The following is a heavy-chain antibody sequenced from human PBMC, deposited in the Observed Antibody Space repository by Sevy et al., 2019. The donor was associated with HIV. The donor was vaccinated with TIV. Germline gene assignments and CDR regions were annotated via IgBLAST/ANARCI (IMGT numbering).Heavy chain of an antibody. CDR1: GFTFSSYA. V-gene: IGHV3-30-3*01. Sequence: GGSLRLSCAASGFTFSSYAMHWVRQAPGKGLEWVAVISYDGSNKYYADSVKGRFTISRDNSKNTLYLQMNSLRTEDTAVYYCARDRGSGKNVFFDYWGQGTLVTFSS. CDR3: ARDRGSGKNVFFDY. J-gene: IGHJ4*02. D-gene: IGHD3-10*01. CDR2: ISYDGSNK.